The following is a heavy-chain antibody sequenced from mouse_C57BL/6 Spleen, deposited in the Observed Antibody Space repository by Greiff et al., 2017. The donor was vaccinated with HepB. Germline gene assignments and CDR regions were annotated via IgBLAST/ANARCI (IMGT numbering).Heavy chain of an antibody. CDR2: IAPSDSYT. J-gene: IGHJ2*01. Sequence: VQLQQPGAELVMPGASVKLSCKASGYTFTSYWMHWVKQRPGQGLEWIGEIAPSDSYTNYNQKFKGKSTLTVDKSSSTAYMQLSSLTSEDSAVYDCARGAQATPHYFDYWGQGTTLTVSS. D-gene: IGHD3-2*02. CDR3: ARGAQATPHYFDY. CDR1: GYTFTSYW. V-gene: IGHV1-69*01.